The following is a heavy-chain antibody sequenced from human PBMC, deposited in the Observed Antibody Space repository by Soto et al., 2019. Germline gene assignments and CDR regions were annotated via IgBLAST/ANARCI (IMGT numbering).Heavy chain of an antibody. V-gene: IGHV3-74*01. CDR2: ISVDGGDT. Sequence: GGSLRLSCAASGFTLSDYWMHWVRQVPGKGLLWVSRISVDGGDTTYADSVKGRFTISRDNAKNTLYLQMNTLRAEDTAMYYCARDLSRFLEWLSSPLDYWGQGTLVTVSS. CDR3: ARDLSRFLEWLSSPLDY. D-gene: IGHD3-3*01. CDR1: GFTLSDYW. J-gene: IGHJ4*02.